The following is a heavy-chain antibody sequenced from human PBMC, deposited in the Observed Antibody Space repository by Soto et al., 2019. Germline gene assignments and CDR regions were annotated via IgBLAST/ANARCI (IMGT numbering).Heavy chain of an antibody. Sequence: GGSLRLSCAASGITFSNAWMTWVRQAPGKGLEWVGRIKSITDGGTTDYAAPVKGRFTISRDDSKDTLYLQMNNLRTEDTAVYHCTTDSADIVVVPATFGMDVWGQGTTVTVS. J-gene: IGHJ6*02. CDR1: GITFSNAW. CDR3: TTDSADIVVVPATFGMDV. D-gene: IGHD2-2*01. CDR2: IKSITDGGTT. V-gene: IGHV3-15*01.